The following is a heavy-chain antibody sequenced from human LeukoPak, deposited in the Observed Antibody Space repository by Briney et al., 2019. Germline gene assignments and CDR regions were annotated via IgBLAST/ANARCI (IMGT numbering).Heavy chain of an antibody. CDR1: GGSINSYY. CDR3: ARTATLITSAAFDI. D-gene: IGHD5-24*01. Sequence: SETLSLTCTVSGGSINSYYWSWIRQTPGMGLEWIGYIFSSGSTNYNPSLKSRVNFSVDMSKNQFSLNLSSVTAADTAVYFCARTATLITSAAFDIWGQGTMVTVSS. J-gene: IGHJ3*02. CDR2: IFSSGST. V-gene: IGHV4-59*01.